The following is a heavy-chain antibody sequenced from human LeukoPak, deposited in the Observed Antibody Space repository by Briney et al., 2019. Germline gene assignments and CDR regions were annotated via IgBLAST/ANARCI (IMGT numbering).Heavy chain of an antibody. CDR1: GYTFTSYG. CDR2: VSAYNGNT. D-gene: IGHD2-2*01. CDR3: ARDSGYCSSTSCPEFDY. V-gene: IGHV1-18*04. J-gene: IGHJ4*02. Sequence: ASVKVSCKASGYTFTSYGISWVRQAPGQGLEWMGWVSAYNGNTNYAQKLQGRVTMTTDTSTSTAYMEPRSLRSDDTAVYYCARDSGYCSSTSCPEFDYWGQGTLVTVSS.